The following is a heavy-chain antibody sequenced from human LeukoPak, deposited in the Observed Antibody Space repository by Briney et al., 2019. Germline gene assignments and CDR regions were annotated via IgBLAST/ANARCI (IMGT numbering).Heavy chain of an antibody. D-gene: IGHD3-3*01. CDR2: IIPIFGTA. CDR1: GGTFSSYA. CDR3: ARVPGGIGVVPSITYYYYMDV. Sequence: GASVKVSCKASGGTFSSYAISWVRQAPGQGLEWMGGIIPIFGTANYAQKFQGRVTITADESTSTACMELSSLRSEDTAVYYCARVPGGIGVVPSITYYYYMDVWGKGTTVTVSS. J-gene: IGHJ6*03. V-gene: IGHV1-69*13.